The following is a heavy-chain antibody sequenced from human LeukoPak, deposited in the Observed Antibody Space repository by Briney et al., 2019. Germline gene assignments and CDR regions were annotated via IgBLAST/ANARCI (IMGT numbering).Heavy chain of an antibody. V-gene: IGHV3-23*01. CDR1: GFTFSSYA. D-gene: IGHD3-3*01. CDR2: ISGSGGST. J-gene: IGHJ4*02. Sequence: PGGSLRLSCAASGFTFSSYAMSWVRQAPGKGLEWVSAISGSGGSTYYADSVKGRFTISRDNSKNTLYLQMNSLRAEDTAVYYCAKDLEEKIRFLEWLDYWGQGTLVTVSS. CDR3: AKDLEEKIRFLEWLDY.